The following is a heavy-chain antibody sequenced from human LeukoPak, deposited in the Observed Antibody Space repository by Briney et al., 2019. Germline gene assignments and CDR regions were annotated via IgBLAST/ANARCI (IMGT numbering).Heavy chain of an antibody. V-gene: IGHV2-70*04. Sequence: SGPTLVNPTQTLTLTCTFSGFSLSTSGMRVSWIRQPPGKALEWLARIDWDDDKFYSTSLKTRLTISMDTSKNQVVLTMTNMDPVDTATYYCARVAAAGNFDYWGQGTLVTVSS. CDR2: IDWDDDK. J-gene: IGHJ4*02. CDR3: ARVAAAGNFDY. CDR1: GFSLSTSGMR. D-gene: IGHD6-13*01.